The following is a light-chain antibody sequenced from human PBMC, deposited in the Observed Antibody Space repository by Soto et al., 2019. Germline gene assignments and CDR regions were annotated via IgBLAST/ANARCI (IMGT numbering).Light chain of an antibody. V-gene: IGKV3-15*01. CDR2: GVS. CDR3: QQYNNWPHT. Sequence: EILMTQSPATLTVSPGERATLSCRASQSVSSKLAWFQQKPGQAPSLLIYGVSIRATGVPVRFSGSGSGTEFTLTINSLQSEDFAVYYCQQYNNWPHTFGQGPRWIS. CDR1: QSVSSK. J-gene: IGKJ2*01.